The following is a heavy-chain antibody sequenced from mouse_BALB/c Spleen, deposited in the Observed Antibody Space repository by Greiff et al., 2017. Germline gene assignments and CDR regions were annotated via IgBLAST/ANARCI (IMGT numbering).Heavy chain of an antibody. Sequence: VQVVESGPGLVAPSQSLSITCTVSGFSLTSYGVHWVRQPPGKGLEWLGVIWAGGSTNYNSALMSRLSISKDNSKSQVFLKMNSLQTDDTAMYYCARSPSMITTGAWFAYWGQGTLVTVSA. J-gene: IGHJ3*01. D-gene: IGHD2-4*01. CDR3: ARSPSMITTGAWFAY. V-gene: IGHV2-9*02. CDR2: IWAGGST. CDR1: GFSLTSYG.